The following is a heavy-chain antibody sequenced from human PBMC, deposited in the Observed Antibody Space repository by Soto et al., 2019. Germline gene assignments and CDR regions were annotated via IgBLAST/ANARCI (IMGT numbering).Heavy chain of an antibody. D-gene: IGHD6-6*01. CDR1: GGTFSSYA. V-gene: IGHV1-69*06. Sequence: GASVKVSCKASGGTFSSYAISWVRQAPGQGLEWMGGIIPIFGTANYAQKFQGRVTITADKSTSTAYMELSSLRSEDTAVYYCARDPLKYSSSSDWLDPWGQGTLVTVSS. J-gene: IGHJ5*02. CDR2: IIPIFGTA. CDR3: ARDPLKYSSSSDWLDP.